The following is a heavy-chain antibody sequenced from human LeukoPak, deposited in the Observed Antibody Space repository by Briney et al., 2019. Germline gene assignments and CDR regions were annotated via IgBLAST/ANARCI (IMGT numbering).Heavy chain of an antibody. CDR2: ITWNGATM. CDR1: GLTFDDYG. J-gene: IGHJ2*01. CDR3: ARSSATVTTRFFDL. V-gene: IGHV3-20*04. D-gene: IGHD4-17*01. Sequence: PGGSLRLSCAASGLTFDDYGMIWVRQAPGKGLEWVSYITWNGATMAYGDSVKGRFTISRDNAENSLFLQMNSLRAEDTAFYYCARSSATVTTRFFDLWGRGTLVFVSS.